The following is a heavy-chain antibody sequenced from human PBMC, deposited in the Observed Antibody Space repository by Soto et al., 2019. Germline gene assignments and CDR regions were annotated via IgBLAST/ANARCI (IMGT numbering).Heavy chain of an antibody. CDR1: GFTFSDYY. J-gene: IGHJ5*02. CDR2: ISDSGSTI. D-gene: IGHD6-25*01. CDR3: ARGGSGWTRGGSLGP. V-gene: IGHV3-11*01. Sequence: QMQLVQSGGGLVKPGGSLTLSCKASGFTFSDYYMIWVRQTPGKGLEWLSYISDSGSTIYYADSVRARFTIFRENAANSVYLPLDGLTDGDTAFYYCARGGSGWTRGGSLGPWGLGSLVTVSS.